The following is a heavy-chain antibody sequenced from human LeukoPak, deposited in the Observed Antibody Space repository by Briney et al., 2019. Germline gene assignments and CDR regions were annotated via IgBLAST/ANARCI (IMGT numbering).Heavy chain of an antibody. J-gene: IGHJ4*02. CDR1: GFTFSNSA. CDR2: VSGSGGST. D-gene: IGHD3-22*01. CDR3: ARADTSGYIYYFDY. Sequence: GGSLRLSCAASGFTFSNSAMSWVRQAPGKGLEWGSYVSGSGGSTYYADSVKGRFTISRDNSKNTLYLQVNSLRAEDTAVYYCARADTSGYIYYFDYWGQGTLVTVSS. V-gene: IGHV3-23*01.